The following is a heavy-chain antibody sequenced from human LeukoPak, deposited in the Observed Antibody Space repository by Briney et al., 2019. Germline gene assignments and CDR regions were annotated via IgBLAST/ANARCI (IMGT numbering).Heavy chain of an antibody. CDR2: IYPGNSNT. CDR3: ASFSDGKDTDFDH. D-gene: IGHD2-15*01. J-gene: IGHJ4*02. Sequence: GESLKISCKGSGYSFTSYWIGWARQMPGKGLEWLGIIYPGNSNTRYRPSFQGQVTISADKSINTAYLQWSSLKASDTAMYYCASFSDGKDTDFDHWGQGTLVTVSS. CDR1: GYSFTSYW. V-gene: IGHV5-51*01.